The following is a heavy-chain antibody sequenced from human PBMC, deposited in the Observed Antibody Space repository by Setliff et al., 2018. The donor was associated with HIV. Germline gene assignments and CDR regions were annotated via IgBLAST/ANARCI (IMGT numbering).Heavy chain of an antibody. CDR3: ASSHTGYSSSSGAFDI. V-gene: IGHV4-39*07. D-gene: IGHD6-6*01. J-gene: IGHJ3*02. CDR2: IYYSGGT. CDR1: GGFISSSSYY. Sequence: SETLSLTCTVSGGFISSSSYYWGWIRQPPGKGLEWIGSIYYSGGTYCNPSLKSRVTISVETSKNQVSLKLSSVTAADTAVYYCASSHTGYSSSSGAFDIWGQGTMVNVS.